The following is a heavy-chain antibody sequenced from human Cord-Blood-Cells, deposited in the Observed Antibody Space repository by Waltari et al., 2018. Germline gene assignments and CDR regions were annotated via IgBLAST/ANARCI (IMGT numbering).Heavy chain of an antibody. CDR2: INHSGST. V-gene: IGHV4-34*01. CDR1: GGSFSGYY. J-gene: IGHJ4*02. CDR3: ASLYSSGWYFDY. Sequence: QVQLQQWGAGLLKPSETLSLTCAVYGGSFSGYYWSWIRQPPGKGLEWIGEINHSGSTNYNPSLKSRVTISVDTSKNQFSLKLSSVTAADTGVYYCASLYSSGWYFDYWGQGTLVTVSS. D-gene: IGHD6-19*01.